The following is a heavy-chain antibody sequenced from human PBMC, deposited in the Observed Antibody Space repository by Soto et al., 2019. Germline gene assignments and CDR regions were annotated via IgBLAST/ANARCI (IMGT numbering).Heavy chain of an antibody. V-gene: IGHV3-23*01. CDR1: GFTFSSYA. D-gene: IGHD3-22*01. J-gene: IGHJ4*02. CDR2: ISGSGGST. CDR3: AKDYYDSSGIFDY. Sequence: XGSLILSCAASGFTFSSYAMSLVRQAPGKGLEWVSAISGSGGSTYYADSVKGRFTISRDNSKNTLYLQMNSLRAEDTAVYYCAKDYYDSSGIFDYWGQGTLVTVSS.